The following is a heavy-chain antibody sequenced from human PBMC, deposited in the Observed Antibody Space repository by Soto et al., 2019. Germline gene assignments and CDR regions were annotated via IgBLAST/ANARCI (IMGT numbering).Heavy chain of an antibody. CDR1: GFVFNGFT. V-gene: IGHV3-21*01. CDR3: ARDGPLWSLDY. D-gene: IGHD3-10*01. J-gene: IGHJ4*02. CDR2: IHSSGNFI. Sequence: EVQLVESGGGPVKPGGSLRLSCTASGFVFNGFTMNWVRQAPGKGLEWVSSIHSSGNFISYADSVKGRFTMSRDNAKNSLFLQMTSLRDDDTAVYFCARDGPLWSLDYWGQGALVIVSS.